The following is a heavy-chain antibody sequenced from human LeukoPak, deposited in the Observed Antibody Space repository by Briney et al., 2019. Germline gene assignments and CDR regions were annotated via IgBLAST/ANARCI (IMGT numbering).Heavy chain of an antibody. V-gene: IGHV4-39*01. CDR3: ARQRPGGSGYSDY. CDR1: GGSISSSSYY. D-gene: IGHD3-3*01. J-gene: IGHJ4*02. Sequence: PSETLSLTCTVSGGSISSSSYYWGWIRQPPGKGLEWIGSIYYSGSTYYNPSLKSRVTTSVDTSKNQFSLKLSSVTAADTAVYYCARQRPGGSGYSDYWGQGTLVTVSS. CDR2: IYYSGST.